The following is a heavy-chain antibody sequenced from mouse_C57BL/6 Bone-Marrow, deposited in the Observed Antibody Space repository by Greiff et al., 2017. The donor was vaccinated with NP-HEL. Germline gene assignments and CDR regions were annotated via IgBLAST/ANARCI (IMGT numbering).Heavy chain of an antibody. CDR1: GYSFTDYN. D-gene: IGHD1-1*01. CDR3: ARTTVVDYYAMDY. V-gene: IGHV1-39*01. CDR2: INPNYGPP. J-gene: IGHJ4*01. Sequence: VQLKQSGPELVKPGASVKISCKASGYSFTDYNMNWVKQSNGKSLEWIGVINPNYGPPSYNQKFKGKATLTVDQSSSTAYMQLNSLTSEDSAVYYCARTTVVDYYAMDYWGQGTSVTVSS.